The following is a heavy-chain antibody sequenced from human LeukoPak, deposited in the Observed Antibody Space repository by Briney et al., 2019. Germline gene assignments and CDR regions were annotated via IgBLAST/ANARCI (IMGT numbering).Heavy chain of an antibody. CDR3: AHRLKYGDYIYFDY. V-gene: IGHV2-5*02. D-gene: IGHD4-17*01. CDR2: IYWDDDK. Sequence: SGPTLFKPTQTLTLTCTFSGFSLSTSGVGVRWIRQPPVKALEWLALIYWDDDKRYSPSLKSRLTITKDTSKNQVVLTMTNMDPVDTATYYCAHRLKYGDYIYFDYWGQGTLVTVSS. J-gene: IGHJ4*02. CDR1: GFSLSTSGVG.